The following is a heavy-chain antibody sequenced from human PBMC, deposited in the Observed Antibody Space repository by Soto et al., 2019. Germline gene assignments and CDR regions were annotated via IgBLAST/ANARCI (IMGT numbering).Heavy chain of an antibody. V-gene: IGHV3-23*01. D-gene: IGHD6-19*01. Sequence: EVHLLEYGGGLVQPGGSLRLSCVVSGSTFSSDDMSWVRQAPGRGLEWVSGISDSGGSTYYADSVKGRFTISRDNAKNTLYLRMRSLRVEETALYYCAKDGGWSLAVAGLFDYWGPGTQVTVSS. J-gene: IGHJ4*02. CDR2: ISDSGGST. CDR1: GSTFSSDD. CDR3: AKDGGWSLAVAGLFDY.